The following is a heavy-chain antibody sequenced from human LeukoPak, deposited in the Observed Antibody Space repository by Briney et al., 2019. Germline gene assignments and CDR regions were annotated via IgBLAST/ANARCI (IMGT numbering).Heavy chain of an antibody. CDR2: ISSSSSYI. V-gene: IGHV3-21*01. J-gene: IGHJ5*02. Sequence: GGSLRLSCAASGFTFSSYSMNWVRQAPGKGLEWVSSISSSSSYIYYADSVKGRFTISRDNAKNSLYLQMNSLRAEDTAVYYCARHTVSTFSDWFDPWGQGTLVTVSS. CDR3: ARHTVSTFSDWFDP. CDR1: GFTFSSYS. D-gene: IGHD4-17*01.